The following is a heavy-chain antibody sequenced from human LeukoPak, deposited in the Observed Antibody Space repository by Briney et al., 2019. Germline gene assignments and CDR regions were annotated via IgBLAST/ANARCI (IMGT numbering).Heavy chain of an antibody. CDR3: ARATGYYDSSGYYGDFDY. CDR2: INWNGGST. Sequence: GGSLRLSCAASGFTFDDYGMSWVRQAPGKGLEWVSGINWNGGSTGYADSVKGRFTISRDNAKNSLYLQMNSLRAEDTALYYCARATGYYDSSGYYGDFDYWGQGTLVTVSS. D-gene: IGHD3-22*01. V-gene: IGHV3-20*04. J-gene: IGHJ4*02. CDR1: GFTFDDYG.